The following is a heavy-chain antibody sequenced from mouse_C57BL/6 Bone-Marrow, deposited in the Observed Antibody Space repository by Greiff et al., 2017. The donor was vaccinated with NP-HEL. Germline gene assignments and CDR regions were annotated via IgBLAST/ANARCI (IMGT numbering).Heavy chain of an antibody. CDR2: IDPSDSYT. CDR1: GYTSTSYW. V-gene: IGHV1-69*01. J-gene: IGHJ2*01. D-gene: IGHD1-1*01. CDR3: ARRGTTVVAPFDY. Sequence: QVQLKQPGAELVMPGASVKLSCKASGYTSTSYWMHWVKQRPGQGLEWIGEIDPSDSYTNYNQKFKGKSTLTVDKSSSTAYMQLSSLTSEDSAVYYCARRGTTVVAPFDYWGQGTTLTVSS.